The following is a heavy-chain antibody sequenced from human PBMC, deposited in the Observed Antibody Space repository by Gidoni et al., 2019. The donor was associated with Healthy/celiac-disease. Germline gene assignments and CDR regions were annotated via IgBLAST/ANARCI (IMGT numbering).Heavy chain of an antibody. CDR3: ARGGNYDILTGYSVDWYFDL. CDR1: GFTFSSYS. CDR2: ISSSSSYI. J-gene: IGHJ2*01. V-gene: IGHV3-21*01. D-gene: IGHD3-9*01. Sequence: EVQLVESGGGLVKPGGSLRLSCAASGFTFSSYSMNWVRQAPGKGLEWVSSISSSSSYIYYADSVKGRFTISRDDAKNSLYLQMNSLRAEDTAVYYCARGGNYDILTGYSVDWYFDLWPWHPGHCLL.